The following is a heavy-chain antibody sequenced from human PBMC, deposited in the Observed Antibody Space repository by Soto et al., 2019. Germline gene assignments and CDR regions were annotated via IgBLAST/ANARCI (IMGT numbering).Heavy chain of an antibody. Sequence: QVQLVQSGAEVKKPGASVKVSCKASGYTFTGYYMHWVRQAPGQGLEWMGWINPNSGGTNYAQKFQGWVTMTRDTSISTAYMELSRLSAEDTAVYYCAREGGNSDGPRYYYYGMDVWGQGTTVTVSS. D-gene: IGHD5-18*01. CDR3: AREGGNSDGPRYYYYGMDV. CDR2: INPNSGGT. V-gene: IGHV1-2*04. J-gene: IGHJ6*02. CDR1: GYTFTGYY.